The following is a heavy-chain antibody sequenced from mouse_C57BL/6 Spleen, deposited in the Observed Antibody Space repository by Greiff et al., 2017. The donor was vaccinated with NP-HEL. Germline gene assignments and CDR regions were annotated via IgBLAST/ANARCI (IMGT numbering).Heavy chain of an antibody. V-gene: IGHV1-80*01. CDR3: ARSYYGSSPRYFDV. Sequence: QVQLQQSGAELVKPGASVKISCKASGYAFSSYWMNWVKQRPGKGLEWIGQIYPGDGDTNYNGKFKGKATLTADKSSSTAYMQLSSLTSEDSAVYFCARSYYGSSPRYFDVWGTGTTVTVSS. J-gene: IGHJ1*03. D-gene: IGHD1-1*01. CDR1: GYAFSSYW. CDR2: IYPGDGDT.